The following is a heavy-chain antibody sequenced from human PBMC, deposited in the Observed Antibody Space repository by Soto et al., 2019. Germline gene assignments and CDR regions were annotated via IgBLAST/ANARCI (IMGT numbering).Heavy chain of an antibody. CDR2: IYYSGST. V-gene: IGHV4-39*07. CDR3: AGRYSSSWYYFDY. J-gene: IGHJ4*02. Sequence: SQTLSLTCTVSGGSIRSSSYYWGWIRQPPGKGLEWIGSIYYSGSTYYNPSLKSRVTISVDTSKNQFSLKLSSVTAADTAVYYCAGRYSSSWYYFDYWGQGTLVTVSS. CDR1: GGSIRSSSYY. D-gene: IGHD6-13*01.